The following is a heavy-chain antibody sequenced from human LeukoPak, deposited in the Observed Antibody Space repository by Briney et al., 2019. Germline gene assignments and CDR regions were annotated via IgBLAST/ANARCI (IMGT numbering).Heavy chain of an antibody. CDR1: GYTFTSYD. CDR3: AVGGWELLRRSNYFDY. J-gene: IGHJ4*02. D-gene: IGHD1-26*01. Sequence: ASVKVSCKASGYTFTSYDINWVRQATGQGLEWMGWMNPNGGNTGYAQKFQGRVTMTRNTSISTAYMELSSLRSEDTAVYYCAVGGWELLRRSNYFDYWGQGTLVTVSS. V-gene: IGHV1-8*01. CDR2: MNPNGGNT.